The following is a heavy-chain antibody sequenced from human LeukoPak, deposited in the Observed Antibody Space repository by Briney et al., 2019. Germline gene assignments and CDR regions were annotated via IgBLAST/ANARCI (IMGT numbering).Heavy chain of an antibody. CDR1: GYTFTGYY. V-gene: IGHV1-2*02. Sequence: ASVKVSCKASGYTFTGYYMHWVRQAPGQGLEWMGWINPNSGGTNYAQKFQGRVTMTRDTSISTAYMELSSLRSDDTAMYYCARMWSTATSGWNWFDPWGQGTLVTVSS. CDR2: INPNSGGT. D-gene: IGHD6-13*01. CDR3: ARMWSTATSGWNWFDP. J-gene: IGHJ5*02.